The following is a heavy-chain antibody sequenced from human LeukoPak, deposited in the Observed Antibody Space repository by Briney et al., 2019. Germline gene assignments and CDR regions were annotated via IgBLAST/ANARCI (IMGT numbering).Heavy chain of an antibody. Sequence: GRSLRLSCAASGFTFSSYAMHWVRQAPGKGLEWVAVISYDGSNKYYADSVKGRFTISRDNSKNTLYLQMNSLRAEDTAVYYCATGIGYWSGGSWRDYFDYWGQGTLGTVSS. CDR1: GFTFSSYA. J-gene: IGHJ4*02. CDR2: ISYDGSNK. CDR3: ATGIGYWSGGSWRDYFDY. D-gene: IGHD2-15*01. V-gene: IGHV3-30*04.